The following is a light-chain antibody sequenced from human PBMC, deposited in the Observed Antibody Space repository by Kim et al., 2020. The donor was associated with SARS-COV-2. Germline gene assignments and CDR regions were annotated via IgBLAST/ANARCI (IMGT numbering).Light chain of an antibody. V-gene: IGKV3-15*01. CDR3: QQYNNWPPVT. CDR2: GAS. CDR1: QSVASN. Sequence: EIVMTQSPGTLSVSPGERATLSCRASQSVASNLAWYQQTPGLGPRLLIYGASTRATGIPARFSGSGSGTEFTLTISSLQSEDFAFYYCQQYNNWPPVTFGQGTKVDIK. J-gene: IGKJ1*01.